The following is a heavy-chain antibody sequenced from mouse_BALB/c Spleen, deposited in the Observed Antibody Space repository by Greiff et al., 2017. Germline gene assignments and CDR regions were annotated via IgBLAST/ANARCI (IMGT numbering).Heavy chain of an antibody. J-gene: IGHJ4*01. V-gene: IGHV5-17*02. CDR1: GFTFSSFG. CDR2: ISSGSSTI. CDR3: ARAGGNLYAMDY. D-gene: IGHD2-1*01. Sequence: EVKLQESGGGLVQPGGSRKLSCAASGFTFSSFGMHWVRQAPEKGLEWVAYISSGSSTIYYADTVKGRFTISRDNPKNTLFLQMTSLRSEDTAMYYCARAGGNLYAMDYWGQGTSVTVSS.